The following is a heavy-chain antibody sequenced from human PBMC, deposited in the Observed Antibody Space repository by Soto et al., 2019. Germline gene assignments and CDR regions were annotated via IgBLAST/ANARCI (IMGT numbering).Heavy chain of an antibody. D-gene: IGHD3-9*01. CDR1: GGSVYNYH. Sequence: SETLSLTCTVSGGSVYNYHRSWIRRPPGKGLEWVGYIHSSGYTNYNPSLRSRLTLSVDTSKNQFSLKVSPVTAADTAVYYCARLSHIFPVETYFYHSMDIWGQGITVTVSS. V-gene: IGHV4-59*02. J-gene: IGHJ6*02. CDR2: IHSSGYT. CDR3: ARLSHIFPVETYFYHSMDI.